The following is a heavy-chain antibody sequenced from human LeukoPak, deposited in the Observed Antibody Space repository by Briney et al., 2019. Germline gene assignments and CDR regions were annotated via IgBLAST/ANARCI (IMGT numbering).Heavy chain of an antibody. CDR2: IYYDGSEE. V-gene: IGHV3-33*01. CDR1: GVTFGSNG. Sequence: LGVSLRLSCVGSGVTFGSNGMHWVRQAPGKGLEWVAVIYYDGSEEYYADSVKGRFTISRDNSKNTLYLQMNSLRVEDTATYHCARWGAGRTADYWGQGTQVTVSS. D-gene: IGHD1-26*01. CDR3: ARWGAGRTADY. J-gene: IGHJ4*02.